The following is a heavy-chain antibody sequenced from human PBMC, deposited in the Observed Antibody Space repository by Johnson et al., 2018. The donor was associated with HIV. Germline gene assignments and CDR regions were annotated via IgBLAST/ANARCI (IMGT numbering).Heavy chain of an antibody. Sequence: QVLLVESGGGVVQPGRSLRLSCAASGFTFSSYGMHWVRQAPGKGLEWVANIKQDGSNKYYADSVKGRFTISRDNSKNTVYLEMNSLRAEDTAVYYCAKDDNLGVWYSDAFDVWGQGTMVTVSS. CDR3: AKDDNLGVWYSDAFDV. D-gene: IGHD6-19*01. CDR2: IKQDGSNK. CDR1: GFTFSSYG. V-gene: IGHV3-33*06. J-gene: IGHJ3*01.